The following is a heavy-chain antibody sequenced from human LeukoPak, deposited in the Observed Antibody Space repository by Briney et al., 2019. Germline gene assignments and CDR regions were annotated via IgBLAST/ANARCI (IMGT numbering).Heavy chain of an antibody. J-gene: IGHJ4*02. Sequence: GGSLRLSCAASGFTFSSYAMHWVRQAPGKGLEWVALISYDGSNKYYADSVKARFIISRDNSKNTLYLQMNSLRAEDTAVYYCAKEGRYCSGGSCSYYFDYWGQGTLVTVSS. CDR2: ISYDGSNK. CDR1: GFTFSSYA. CDR3: AKEGRYCSGGSCSYYFDY. D-gene: IGHD2-15*01. V-gene: IGHV3-30*04.